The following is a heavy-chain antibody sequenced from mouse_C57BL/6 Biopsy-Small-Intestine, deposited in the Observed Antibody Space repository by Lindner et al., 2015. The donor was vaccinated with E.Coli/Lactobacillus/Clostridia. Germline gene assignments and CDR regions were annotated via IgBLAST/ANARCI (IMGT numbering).Heavy chain of an antibody. CDR3: ARYGYDAMDY. V-gene: IGHV2-9-1*01. J-gene: IGHJ4*01. CDR1: GFSLISYA. CDR2: IWTGGST. Sequence: VQLQESGPGLVAPSQSLSITCTVSGFSLISYAISWVRQPPGKGLEWLGVIWTGGSTNYNSALKSRLSISKDNSKSQVFLKMNSLQTDGTARYYCARYGYDAMDYWGQGTSVTVSS. D-gene: IGHD1-1*02.